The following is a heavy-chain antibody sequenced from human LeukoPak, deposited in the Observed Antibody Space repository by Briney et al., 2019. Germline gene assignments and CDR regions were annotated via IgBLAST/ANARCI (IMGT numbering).Heavy chain of an antibody. Sequence: GGSLRLSCADSGFSFSETWMSWVRQAPGKGAEWVANINEDGSEKNYVDSVRGGFTISRDNAKNSLYLQMNSLRAEDTAVYYCAREPGYSSGLWGQGTLVTVSS. CDR2: INEDGSEK. D-gene: IGHD5-12*01. V-gene: IGHV3-7*01. CDR3: AREPGYSSGL. J-gene: IGHJ4*02. CDR1: GFSFSETW.